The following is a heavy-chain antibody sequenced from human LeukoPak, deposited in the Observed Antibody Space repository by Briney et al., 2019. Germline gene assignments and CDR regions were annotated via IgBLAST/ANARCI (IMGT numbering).Heavy chain of an antibody. J-gene: IGHJ4*02. Sequence: PGGSLRLSCVASGFTFSSYWMNWVRQAPGKGLEWVANIKQDGSEKHYVDSVKGRFTISRDNAKNSLYLQMNSLRAEDTAIYYCVGGSGYWGQGTLVTVSS. D-gene: IGHD5-12*01. CDR2: IKQDGSEK. CDR3: VGGSGY. V-gene: IGHV3-7*01. CDR1: GFTFSSYW.